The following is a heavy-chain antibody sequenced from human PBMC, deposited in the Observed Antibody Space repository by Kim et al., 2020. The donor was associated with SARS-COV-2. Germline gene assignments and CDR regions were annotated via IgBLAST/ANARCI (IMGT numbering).Heavy chain of an antibody. D-gene: IGHD6-13*01. CDR3: VRDRRAVAAGAEGYFDL. Sequence: ASVKVSCKASGYSFITYGIAWVRQAPGQGLEWVGWVKGDNDQADSAQKFRGRVTLTADTATDTAYMELRSLTSDDTAVYYCVRDRRAVAAGAEGYFDLWGRGTLVSVST. V-gene: IGHV1-18*01. CDR2: VKGDNDQA. J-gene: IGHJ2*01. CDR1: GYSFITYG.